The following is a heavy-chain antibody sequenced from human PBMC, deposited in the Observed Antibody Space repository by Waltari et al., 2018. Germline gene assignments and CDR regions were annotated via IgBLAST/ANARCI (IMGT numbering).Heavy chain of an antibody. V-gene: IGHV4-4*07. CDR1: GGSITNHY. CDR3: ARPIWWTSWKLGEFDP. J-gene: IGHJ5*02. D-gene: IGHD2-2*01. CDR2: IYTSGST. Sequence: QVQLQESGPGLVKPSETLSLTCPVPGGSITNHYWPWIRQPAGKGLEWIGRIYTSGSTNYNPSLKSRVTMSIDTSKNQFSLKVTSVTAADTAVYYCARPIWWTSWKLGEFDPWGQGTLVIVSS.